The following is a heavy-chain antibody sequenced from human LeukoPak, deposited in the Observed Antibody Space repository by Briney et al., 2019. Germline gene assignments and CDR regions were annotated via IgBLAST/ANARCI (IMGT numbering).Heavy chain of an antibody. J-gene: IGHJ4*02. Sequence: GESLKISCKGSGYSFTSYWIGWVRQMPGKGLEWMGIIYPGDSDTRYSLSFQGQVTISADKSISTAYLQWSSLKASDTAMYYCARLPYYYDSSGYSPHFDYWGQGTLVTVSS. CDR2: IYPGDSDT. V-gene: IGHV5-51*01. CDR3: ARLPYYYDSSGYSPHFDY. CDR1: GYSFTSYW. D-gene: IGHD3-22*01.